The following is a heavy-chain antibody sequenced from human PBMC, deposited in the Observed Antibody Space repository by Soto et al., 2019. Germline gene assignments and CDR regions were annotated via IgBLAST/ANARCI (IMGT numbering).Heavy chain of an antibody. D-gene: IGHD3-22*01. V-gene: IGHV1-69*13. CDR1: GGTFSSYA. CDR3: ARVYDSSGYYYPGGAFDI. Sequence: SVKVSCKASGGTFSSYAISWVRQAPGQGLEWMGGIIPIFGTANYAQKFQGRVTITADESTSTAYMELSSLRSEDTAVYYCARVYDSSGYYYPGGAFDIWGQGTMVTVS. CDR2: IIPIFGTA. J-gene: IGHJ3*02.